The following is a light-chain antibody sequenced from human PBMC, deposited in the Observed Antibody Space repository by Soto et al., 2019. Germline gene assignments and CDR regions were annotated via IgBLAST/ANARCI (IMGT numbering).Light chain of an antibody. CDR2: KTS. CDR1: QSISTW. V-gene: IGKV1-5*03. CDR3: QQYKTYPWT. Sequence: DIQMTQSPSTLSASVGDRVTITCRASQSISTWLAWYQQKPGKAPILLIFKTSSLESGVPSRFSGSGSGTEFTLTISSLQPDDFATYYCQQYKTYPWTFGQGTKVEIK. J-gene: IGKJ1*01.